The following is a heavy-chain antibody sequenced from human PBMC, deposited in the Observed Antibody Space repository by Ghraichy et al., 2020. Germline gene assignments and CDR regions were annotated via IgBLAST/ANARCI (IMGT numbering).Heavy chain of an antibody. Sequence: ASVKVSCKSSGYTFTTYGISWVRQAPGQGLEWMGWISAHNGNIKYAQKVQGRVTMTTDTSTSTAYMELRSLRSDDTAMYYCARDGAKVRGATDHWGQGTLVTVSS. V-gene: IGHV1-18*04. J-gene: IGHJ4*02. CDR3: ARDGAKVRGATDH. CDR2: ISAHNGNI. D-gene: IGHD3-10*01. CDR1: GYTFTTYG.